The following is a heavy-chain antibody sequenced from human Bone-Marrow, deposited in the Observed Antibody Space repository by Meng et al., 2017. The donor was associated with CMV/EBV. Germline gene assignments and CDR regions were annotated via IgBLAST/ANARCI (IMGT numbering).Heavy chain of an antibody. Sequence: GESRKISCAASGFTFSSYSMNWVRQAPGKGLEWVSYISSSSSTIYYADSMKGRFTISRDNAKNPLYLQMNSLRAEDTAVYYCARDIYLGYCSSTSCFFDYWGQGTLVTVSS. D-gene: IGHD2-2*01. V-gene: IGHV3-48*04. CDR2: ISSSSSTI. CDR1: GFTFSSYS. CDR3: ARDIYLGYCSSTSCFFDY. J-gene: IGHJ4*02.